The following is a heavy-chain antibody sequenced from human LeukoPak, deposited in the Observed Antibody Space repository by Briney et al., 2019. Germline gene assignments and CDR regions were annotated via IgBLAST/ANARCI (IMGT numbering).Heavy chain of an antibody. J-gene: IGHJ4*02. CDR3: ARGSLRAAAGKIDY. Sequence: ASVKVSCKASGYTFTGYFIHWVRQAPGQGLEWMGWINPNSGGTNYAQKFQGRVTMTRDTSISTAYMELSRLRSDDTAVYYCARGSLRAAAGKIDYWGQGTLVTVSS. CDR1: GYTFTGYF. V-gene: IGHV1-2*02. D-gene: IGHD6-13*01. CDR2: INPNSGGT.